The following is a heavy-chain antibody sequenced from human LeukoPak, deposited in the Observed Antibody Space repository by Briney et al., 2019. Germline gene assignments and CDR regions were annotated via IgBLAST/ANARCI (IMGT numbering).Heavy chain of an antibody. D-gene: IGHD1-26*01. CDR1: GGTFTSYA. CDR3: ARKLRLGGNWFDP. V-gene: IGHV1-69*13. J-gene: IGHJ5*02. CDR2: IIPISGTT. Sequence: SVKVSCKTSGGTFTSYAITWVRQAPGQGLEWMGKIIPISGTTTHAQKFQGRVTFTADESTSTAYMELSSLRSEDTALYYCARKLRLGGNWFDPWGQGTLVTVSS.